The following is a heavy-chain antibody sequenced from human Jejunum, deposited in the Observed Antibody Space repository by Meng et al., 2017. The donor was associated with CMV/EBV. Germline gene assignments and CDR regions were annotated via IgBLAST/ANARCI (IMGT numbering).Heavy chain of an antibody. Sequence: ASGFTFSSFAMHWVRQAPGKGLEWVAVIPFDGNNEHYADSVKGRFTISRDNSKNTLYLQVNSLRLEDTGVYYCARGTGSGSWLIDSWGQGTLVTVSS. V-gene: IGHV3-30*04. CDR1: GFTFSSFA. J-gene: IGHJ4*02. CDR3: ARGTGSGSWLIDS. CDR2: IPFDGNNE. D-gene: IGHD6-13*01.